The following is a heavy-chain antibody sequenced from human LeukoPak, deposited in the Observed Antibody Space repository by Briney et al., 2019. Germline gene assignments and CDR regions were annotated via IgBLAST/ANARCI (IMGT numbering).Heavy chain of an antibody. CDR1: GGSFSGYY. Sequence: SETLSLTCAVYGGSFSGYYWSWIRQPPGKGLEWTGEINHSGSTNYNPSLKSRVTISVDTSKNQFSLKLSSVTAADTAVYYCARSQYFDWLFRSRSFDYWGQGTLVTVSS. D-gene: IGHD3-9*01. CDR2: INHSGST. V-gene: IGHV4-34*01. J-gene: IGHJ4*02. CDR3: ARSQYFDWLFRSRSFDY.